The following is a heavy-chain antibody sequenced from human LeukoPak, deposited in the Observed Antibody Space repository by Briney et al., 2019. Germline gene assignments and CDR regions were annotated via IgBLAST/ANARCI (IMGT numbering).Heavy chain of an antibody. V-gene: IGHV4-61*01. Sequence: PSETLSLTCTVSGGSVRSGNYYWSWIRQPPGKGLEWIGYIYYSGSTNYNPSLKRRVTISVDTSKNQFSLKLNSVTAADTAVYYCARVGATGSGDFDYWGQGSLVTVSS. CDR1: GGSVRSGNYY. D-gene: IGHD1-26*01. J-gene: IGHJ4*02. CDR3: ARVGATGSGDFDY. CDR2: IYYSGST.